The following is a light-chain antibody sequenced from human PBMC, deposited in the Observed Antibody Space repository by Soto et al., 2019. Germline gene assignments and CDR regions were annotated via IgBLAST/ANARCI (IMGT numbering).Light chain of an antibody. CDR2: GAS. CDR3: QQYGSSPWT. J-gene: IGKJ1*01. V-gene: IGKV3-20*01. Sequence: EIVLSQSPGTRSWSPVEGAAGCCRASQGIGDTLAWYQHKPGQAPRLLVYGASTRATGIPARFSGSGSGTDFTLTISRLEPEDFAVYYCQQYGSSPWTFGQGTKVDIK. CDR1: QGIGDT.